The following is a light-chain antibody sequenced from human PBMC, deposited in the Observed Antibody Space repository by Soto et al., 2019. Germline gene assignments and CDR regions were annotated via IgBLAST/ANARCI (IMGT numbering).Light chain of an antibody. Sequence: DIQMTQSPSSLSASVGDRVTITCRASQSISSYLNWYQQKPGKAPKLLIYAASSLQSGVPSRFSGSVSGTDFTLTISSLQPEDVATYYCQQSYSTLLTFGGGTKVEIK. CDR2: AAS. V-gene: IGKV1-39*01. J-gene: IGKJ4*01. CDR1: QSISSY. CDR3: QQSYSTLLT.